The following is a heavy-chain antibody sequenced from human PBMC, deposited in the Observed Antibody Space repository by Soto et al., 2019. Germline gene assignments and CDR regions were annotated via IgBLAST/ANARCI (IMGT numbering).Heavy chain of an antibody. CDR2: LNPNSGNT. CDR3: SRVGRYYDSSGYYYWFDP. J-gene: IGHJ5*02. CDR1: GYTFTSYD. Sequence: VQLVQSGAEVKKPGASVTVSCQASGYTFTSYDINWVRQATGKGLEWMGWLNPNSGNTGYAQKFQGRVTMTRNTATSTAYMELSSLRSEDTAVYYGSRVGRYYDSSGYYYWFDPWGQGTLVTVSS. D-gene: IGHD3-22*01. V-gene: IGHV1-8*01.